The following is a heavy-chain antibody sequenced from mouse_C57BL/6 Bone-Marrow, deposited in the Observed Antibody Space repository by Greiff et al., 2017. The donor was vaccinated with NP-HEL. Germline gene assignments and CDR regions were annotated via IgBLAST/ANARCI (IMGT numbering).Heavy chain of an antibody. Sequence: QVQLQQSGAELARPGASVKLSCKASGYTFTNYGISWVKQRTGQGLEWIGEIYPRSGNTYYNEKFKGKATLTADKSSSTAYMELRSLTSEDSAVYFCASYPYWYFDVWGTGTTVTVSS. CDR1: GYTFTNYG. CDR2: IYPRSGNT. CDR3: ASYPYWYFDV. V-gene: IGHV1-81*01. J-gene: IGHJ1*03.